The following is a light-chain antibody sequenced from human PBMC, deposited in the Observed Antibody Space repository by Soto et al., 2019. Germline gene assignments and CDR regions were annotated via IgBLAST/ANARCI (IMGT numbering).Light chain of an antibody. CDR1: TSNIGVNS. V-gene: IGLV1-44*01. Sequence: QSVLTQPSSASGTPGQRVTIACSGSTSNIGVNSVNWFQQLPGTAPKLLIHSNKLRPSGVPDRFSGSKSGTSASLAISGLQSEDEADYYCAAWDDSLTGLYVFGSGTKLTVL. J-gene: IGLJ1*01. CDR2: SNK. CDR3: AAWDDSLTGLYV.